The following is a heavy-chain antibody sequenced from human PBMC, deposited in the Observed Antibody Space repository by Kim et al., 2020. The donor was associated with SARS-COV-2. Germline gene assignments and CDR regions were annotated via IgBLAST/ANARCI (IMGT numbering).Heavy chain of an antibody. J-gene: IGHJ3*02. CDR3: ERDPTYSFDI. CDR2: ISPYNGHT. Sequence: ASVKVSCKASGYNLITYDISWVRQAPGQGLEWLGRISPYNGHTNYAQKFHGRVTLTTDTSTSTGYMELRSLSPDDTAGFYCERDPTYSFDIWGQGTMVT. CDR1: GYNLITYD. D-gene: IGHD3-10*01. V-gene: IGHV1-18*01.